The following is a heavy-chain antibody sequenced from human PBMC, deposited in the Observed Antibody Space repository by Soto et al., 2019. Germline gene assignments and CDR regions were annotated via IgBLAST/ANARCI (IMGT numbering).Heavy chain of an antibody. Sequence: QLQLRESGPGLVMPSETLSLTCIVSGDSISSGSYYWGWIRQPPGKGLEWIGSIYYTGSTNYNPSLKSRVNISADTSKNQFSLRLSSVTAADTAVYYCARRVDFGNGYYTAPLDVWGKGTTVTVSS. V-gene: IGHV4-39*01. CDR2: IYYTGST. CDR1: GDSISSGSYY. D-gene: IGHD3-22*01. CDR3: ARRVDFGNGYYTAPLDV. J-gene: IGHJ6*04.